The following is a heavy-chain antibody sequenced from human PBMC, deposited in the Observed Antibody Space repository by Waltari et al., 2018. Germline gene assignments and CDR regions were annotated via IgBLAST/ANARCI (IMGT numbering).Heavy chain of an antibody. V-gene: IGHV1-2*06. CDR3: ARDRGYSSSSDHYYYGMDV. CDR1: GYPFTGYY. J-gene: IGHJ6*02. CDR2: INPNSGGT. Sequence: QVQLVQSGAEVKKPGASVKVSFKASGYPFTGYYMHWVRQAPGQGLEWMGRINPNSGGTNYAQKFQGRVTMTRDTSISTAYMELSRLRSDDTAVYYCARDRGYSSSSDHYYYGMDVWGQGTTVTVSS. D-gene: IGHD6-6*01.